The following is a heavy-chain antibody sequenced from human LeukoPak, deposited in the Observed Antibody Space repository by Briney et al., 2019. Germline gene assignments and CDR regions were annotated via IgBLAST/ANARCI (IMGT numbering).Heavy chain of an antibody. V-gene: IGHV5-51*01. CDR2: IYPGDSDT. CDR1: GDSFTSYW. Sequence: GESLKISCKGSGDSFTSYWIGWVRQMPGKGLEWMGIIYPGDSDTRYSPSFQGQVTISADKSISTAYLQWSSLKASDTAMYYCARHEEYSSGWYPFDYWGQGTLVTVSS. J-gene: IGHJ4*02. CDR3: ARHEEYSSGWYPFDY. D-gene: IGHD6-19*01.